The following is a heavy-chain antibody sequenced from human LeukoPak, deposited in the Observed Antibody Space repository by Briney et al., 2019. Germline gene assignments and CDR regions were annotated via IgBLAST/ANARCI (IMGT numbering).Heavy chain of an antibody. J-gene: IGHJ4*02. V-gene: IGHV3-7*01. CDR2: IKQDGSEK. CDR1: GFTFSSYW. CDR3: ARALYYYDSSGYYYLDY. Sequence: GGSLRLSCAASGFTFSSYWMSWVRQAPGKGLEWVANIKQDGSEKYYVDSVKGRFTISRDNAKNSLYLQMNSLRAEDTAVYYCARALYYYDSSGYYYLDYWGQGTLVTVSS. D-gene: IGHD3-22*01.